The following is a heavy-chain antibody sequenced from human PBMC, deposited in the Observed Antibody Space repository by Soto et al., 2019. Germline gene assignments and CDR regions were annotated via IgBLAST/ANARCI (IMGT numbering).Heavy chain of an antibody. CDR3: AREGDYDILTAYYYYGMDV. D-gene: IGHD3-9*01. CDR1: GYTFSTYG. Sequence: GASVKVSCKPSGYTFSTYGITWVRQAPGQGLEWMGWISAYNGNTNYAQKLQGRVTMTTDTSTSTAYMELSSLRSEDTAVYYCAREGDYDILTAYYYYGMDVWGQRTTVTVSS. V-gene: IGHV1-18*01. CDR2: ISAYNGNT. J-gene: IGHJ6*02.